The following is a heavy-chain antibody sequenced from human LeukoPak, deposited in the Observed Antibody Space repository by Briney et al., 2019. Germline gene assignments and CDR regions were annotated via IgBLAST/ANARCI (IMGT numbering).Heavy chain of an antibody. CDR3: AREIPTYGSGMSY. J-gene: IGHJ4*02. Sequence: SETLSLTCSVSGASISSYYWSWIRQPAGKGLEWIGRIYTSGNTNYNPSLKSRVTMSVDTSNNQFSLKLTSVTAADTAVYYCAREIPTYGSGMSYWGQGTLVTVSS. CDR1: GASISSYY. V-gene: IGHV4-4*07. CDR2: IYTSGNT. D-gene: IGHD3-10*01.